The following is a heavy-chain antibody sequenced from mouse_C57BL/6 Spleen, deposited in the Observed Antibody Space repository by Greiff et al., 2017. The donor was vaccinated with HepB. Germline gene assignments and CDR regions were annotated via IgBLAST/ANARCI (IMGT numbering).Heavy chain of an antibody. Sequence: VQLQQPGAELVRPGSSVKLSCKASGYTFTSYWMHWVKQRPIQGLEWIGNIDPSDSETHYNQKFKDKATLTVDKSSSTAYMQLSSLTSEDSAVYYCARGGYGSTFDDWGQGTTLTVSS. CDR2: IDPSDSET. D-gene: IGHD1-1*01. CDR1: GYTFTSYW. J-gene: IGHJ2*01. CDR3: ARGGYGSTFDD. V-gene: IGHV1-52*01.